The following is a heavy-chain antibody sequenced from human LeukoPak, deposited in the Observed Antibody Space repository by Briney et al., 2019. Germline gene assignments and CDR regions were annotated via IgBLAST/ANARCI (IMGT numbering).Heavy chain of an antibody. Sequence: ASVKVSCKASGYTFTSYGISWVRQAPGQGLEWMGIINPSGGSTTYAQKFQGRVTITRDTSTSTVYMDLSSLRSEDTAVYYCSLYTGFGGLWGQGTLVTVSS. V-gene: IGHV1-46*03. D-gene: IGHD3-10*01. CDR2: INPSGGST. CDR1: GYTFTSYG. J-gene: IGHJ4*02. CDR3: SLYTGFGGL.